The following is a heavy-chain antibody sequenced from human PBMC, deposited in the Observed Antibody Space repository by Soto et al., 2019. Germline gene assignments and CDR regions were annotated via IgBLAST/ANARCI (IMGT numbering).Heavy chain of an antibody. CDR3: ARASSSTSGAIDY. CDR1: AFTFRNYW. D-gene: IGHD2-2*01. CDR2: IKEDGSEK. Sequence: EVQVVESGGGLVQPGGSLRLSCAASAFTFRNYWMSWVRQAPGKGLECVAKIKEDGSEKYYVDSVKGRFTISRDNAKNSVYLQMDSLTVEDTAMYYCARASSSTSGAIDYWGQGTLVTVSS. V-gene: IGHV3-7*04. J-gene: IGHJ4*02.